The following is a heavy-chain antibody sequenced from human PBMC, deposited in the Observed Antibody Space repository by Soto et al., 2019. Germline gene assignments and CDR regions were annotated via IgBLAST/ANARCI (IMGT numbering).Heavy chain of an antibody. CDR2: ISYDGSNK. CDR3: AKEYYYDSSGWRYYYGMDV. V-gene: IGHV3-30*18. CDR1: GFTFSSYG. J-gene: IGHJ6*02. D-gene: IGHD3-22*01. Sequence: ESGGGVVQPGRSLRLSCAASGFTFSSYGMHWVRQAPGKGLEWVAVISYDGSNKYYADSVKGRFTISRDNSKNTLYLQMNSLRAEDTAVYYCAKEYYYDSSGWRYYYGMDVWGQGTTVTVSS.